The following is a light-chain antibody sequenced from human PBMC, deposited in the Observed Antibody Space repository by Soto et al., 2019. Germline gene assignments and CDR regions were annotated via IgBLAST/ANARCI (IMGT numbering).Light chain of an antibody. CDR3: QEYNNWPPDRT. CDR1: QSVGSN. CDR2: GAS. J-gene: IGKJ1*01. V-gene: IGKV3-15*01. Sequence: EIVMTQSPATLSVSPGERATLSCSASQSVGSNLAWYQLKPGQAPRLLIYGASTRATGIPARFSGSVSGTDFTLTISSLQSEDFAIYFCQEYNNWPPDRTFGQGTKVENK.